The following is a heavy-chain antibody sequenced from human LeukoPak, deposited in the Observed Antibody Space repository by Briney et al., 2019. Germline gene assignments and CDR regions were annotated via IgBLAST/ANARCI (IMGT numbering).Heavy chain of an antibody. V-gene: IGHV3-48*02. J-gene: IGHJ3*02. CDR1: GFTFSAYG. CDR3: ARGGNSGYGLI. CDR2: ISGGNSI. Sequence: GGSLRLSCAASGFTFSAYGMNWVRQAPGKGLEWISYISGGNSIYYADSVKGRFTISRDNAKNSLYLQMNSLRDEDTAVYYCARGGNSGYGLIWGQGTMVTVSS. D-gene: IGHD5-12*01.